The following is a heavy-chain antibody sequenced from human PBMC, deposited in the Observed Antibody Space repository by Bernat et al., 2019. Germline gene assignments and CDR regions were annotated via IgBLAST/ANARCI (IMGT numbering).Heavy chain of an antibody. V-gene: IGHV3-23*04. D-gene: IGHD2-15*01. J-gene: IGHJ2*01. CDR2: ISGSGGST. CDR1: GFTFSSYA. Sequence: VQLVESGGGVVQPGRSLRLSCAASGFTFSSYAMSWVRQAPGKGLEWVSAISGSGGSTYYADSVKGRFTISRDNSKNTLYLQMNSLRAEDTAVYYCAKAFGYCSGGSCYSYWYFDLWGRGTLVTVSS. CDR3: AKAFGYCSGGSCYSYWYFDL.